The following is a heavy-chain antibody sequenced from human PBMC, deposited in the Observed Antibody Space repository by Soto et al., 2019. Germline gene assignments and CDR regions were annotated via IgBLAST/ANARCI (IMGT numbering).Heavy chain of an antibody. J-gene: IGHJ6*02. D-gene: IGHD2-15*01. Sequence: GGSLRLSCAASRFTFSSYGMHWVRQAPGKGLEWVAVIWYDGSNKYSADSVKGRFTISRDNSKNTLYLQMNSLRAEDTAVYYCARNINAGYYYYGMDVWGQGTTVTVSS. CDR1: RFTFSSYG. V-gene: IGHV3-33*01. CDR2: IWYDGSNK. CDR3: ARNINAGYYYYGMDV.